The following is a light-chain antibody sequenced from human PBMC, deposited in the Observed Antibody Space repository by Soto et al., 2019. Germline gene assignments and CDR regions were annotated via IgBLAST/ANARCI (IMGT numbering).Light chain of an antibody. V-gene: IGKV3-15*01. CDR3: QQYNNWPWT. CDR2: GAS. CDR1: QSISDT. J-gene: IGKJ1*01. Sequence: EIVMTQSPATLSVSPGGRATLSCRASQSISDTLAWYQQKPGQAPRLLIHGASTRATGFPARFSGSGSGTDFTLTISSLQSEDFAVYYCQQYNNWPWTVGQGTKV.